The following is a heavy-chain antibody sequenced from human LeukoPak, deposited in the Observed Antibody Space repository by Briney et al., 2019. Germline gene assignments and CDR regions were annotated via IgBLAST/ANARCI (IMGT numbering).Heavy chain of an antibody. CDR3: AGTLPHYFDY. V-gene: IGHV3-21*01. CDR1: GFTFSSYA. CDR2: ISSSSSYI. Sequence: GGSLRLSCAASGFTFSSYAMSWVRQAPGKGLEWVSSISSSSSYIYYADSVKGRFTISRDNAKNSLYLQMNSLRAEDTAVYYCAGTLPHYFDYWGQGTLVTVSS. J-gene: IGHJ4*02.